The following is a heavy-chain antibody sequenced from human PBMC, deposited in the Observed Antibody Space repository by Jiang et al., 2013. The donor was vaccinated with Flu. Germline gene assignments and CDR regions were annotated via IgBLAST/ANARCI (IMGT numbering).Heavy chain of an antibody. CDR1: GFTFSSYA. CDR2: ISSNGGST. V-gene: IGHV3-64D*06. J-gene: IGHJ2*01. CDR3: VKGTGGSIAVAGTYWYFDL. Sequence: VQLVESGGGLVQPGGSLRLSCSASGFTFSSYAMHWVRQAPGKGLEYVSAISSNGGSTYYADSVKGRFTISRDNSKNTLYLQMSSLRAEDTAVYYCVKGTGGSIAVAGTYWYFDLWGRGTLVTVSS. D-gene: IGHD6-19*01.